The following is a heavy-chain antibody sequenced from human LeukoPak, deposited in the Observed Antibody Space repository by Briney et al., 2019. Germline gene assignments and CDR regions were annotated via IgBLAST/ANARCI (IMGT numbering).Heavy chain of an antibody. CDR2: ISAYNGNT. J-gene: IGHJ3*02. V-gene: IGHV1-18*01. Sequence: ASVKVSCKASGYTFTSYGISWVRQAPGQGLEWMGWISAYNGNTNYAQKLQGRVTMTTDTSTSTAYMELRSLRSDDTAVYYCARDLRFLEWLPDAFDIWGQGTTVTVSS. CDR1: GYTFTSYG. CDR3: ARDLRFLEWLPDAFDI. D-gene: IGHD3-3*01.